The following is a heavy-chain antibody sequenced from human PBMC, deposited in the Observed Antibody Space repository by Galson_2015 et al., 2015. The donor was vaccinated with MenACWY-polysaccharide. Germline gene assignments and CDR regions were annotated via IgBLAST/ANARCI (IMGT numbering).Heavy chain of an antibody. V-gene: IGHV3-66*01. CDR1: GVTVGNNL. CDR2: IYRGGSK. D-gene: IGHD4-23*01. CDR3: ARNMPEPTLGL. J-gene: IGHJ4*02. Sequence: SLRLSCAASGVTVGNNLMGWVRQAPGKGPEWIPIIYRGGSKSYADSVKGRFTISSDKSSNTMFLQMNNLGVDDTAVYYCARNMPEPTLGLRGQETVVTVSS.